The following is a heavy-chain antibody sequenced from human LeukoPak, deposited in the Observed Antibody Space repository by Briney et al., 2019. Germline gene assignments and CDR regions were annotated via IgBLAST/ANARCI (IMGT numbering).Heavy chain of an antibody. Sequence: SETLSLTCTVSGGSISSYYWSWIRQPPGKGLEWIGYIYYSGSTNYNPSLKSRVTISVDTSKNQFSLKLSSVTAADTAVYYCARSRNPYGDYGLFWFDPWGQGTLVTVSS. CDR3: ARSRNPYGDYGLFWFDP. V-gene: IGHV4-59*01. D-gene: IGHD4-17*01. CDR1: GGSISSYY. J-gene: IGHJ5*02. CDR2: IYYSGST.